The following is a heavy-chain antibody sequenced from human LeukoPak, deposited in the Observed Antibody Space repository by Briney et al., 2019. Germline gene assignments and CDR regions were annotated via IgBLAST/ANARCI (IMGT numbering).Heavy chain of an antibody. CDR3: ARENLIYGSGSFTKFDY. D-gene: IGHD3-10*01. V-gene: IGHV1-69*13. Sequence: ASVKVSCKASGGTFSSYAISWVRQAPGQGLEWMGGIIPIFGTANYAQKFQGRVTITADESTSTAYMELSSLRSEDTAVYYCARENLIYGSGSFTKFDYWGQGTLVTVSS. CDR2: IIPIFGTA. J-gene: IGHJ4*02. CDR1: GGTFSSYA.